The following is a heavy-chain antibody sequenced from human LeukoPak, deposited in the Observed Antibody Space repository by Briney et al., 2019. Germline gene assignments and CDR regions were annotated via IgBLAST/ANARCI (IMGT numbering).Heavy chain of an antibody. Sequence: SETLSLTCTVSGGSISTYYWSWIRQPPGKGLEWIGYIYYSGSTNYNPSLKSRVTISLDTSKNQFSLRLSSVTAADTAVYYCARDLQSGPPVGWGQGTLVTVSS. CDR3: ARDLQSGPPVG. J-gene: IGHJ4*02. CDR2: IYYSGST. D-gene: IGHD3-16*01. CDR1: GGSISTYY. V-gene: IGHV4-59*01.